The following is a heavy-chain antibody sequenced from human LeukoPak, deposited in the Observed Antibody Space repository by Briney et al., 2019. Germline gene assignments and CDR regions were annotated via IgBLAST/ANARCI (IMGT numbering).Heavy chain of an antibody. CDR1: GFTFSSYS. Sequence: GGSLRLSCAASGFTFSSYSMNWVRQAPGKGLEWVASISSSTDIYYADSVKGRFTISRDNAKNSLYLQMNSLRAEDTAVYYCAREGSSFGGYERLDYWGQGTLVTVSS. J-gene: IGHJ4*02. CDR3: AREGSSFGGYERLDY. D-gene: IGHD5-12*01. V-gene: IGHV3-21*01. CDR2: ISSSTDI.